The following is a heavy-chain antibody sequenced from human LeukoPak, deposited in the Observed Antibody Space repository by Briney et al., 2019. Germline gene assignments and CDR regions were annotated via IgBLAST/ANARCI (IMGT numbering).Heavy chain of an antibody. V-gene: IGHV4-39*01. Sequence: SETLSLTCTVSGGAISRSTLYWGWIRQPPGKGLEWIGSIYYAGSTYYSSSLKSRVTISVDTSKNQFSLRMSFVSAADTAVYYCASIAAAGNEWGQGALVIVSS. CDR3: ASIAAAGNE. CDR1: GGAISRSTLY. CDR2: IYYAGST. J-gene: IGHJ4*02. D-gene: IGHD6-13*01.